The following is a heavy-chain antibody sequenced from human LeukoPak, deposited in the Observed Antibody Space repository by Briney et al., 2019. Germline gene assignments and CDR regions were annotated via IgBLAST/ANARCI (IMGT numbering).Heavy chain of an antibody. D-gene: IGHD3-22*01. CDR3: AGSYDSSGYYYFWQAFDI. Sequence: SETLSLTCTVSGYSISRDYYWGWIRQPPGKGLEWIGSIYHTGSTYYNPSLKSRVTISVDTSKNQFSLKLSSVTAADTAVYYCAGSYDSSGYYYFWQAFDIWGQGTMVTVSS. CDR2: IYHTGST. J-gene: IGHJ3*02. V-gene: IGHV4-38-2*02. CDR1: GYSISRDYY.